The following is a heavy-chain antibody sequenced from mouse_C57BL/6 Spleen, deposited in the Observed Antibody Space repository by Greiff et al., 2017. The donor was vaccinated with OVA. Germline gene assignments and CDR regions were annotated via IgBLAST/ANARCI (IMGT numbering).Heavy chain of an antibody. CDR1: GFTFSDYY. Sequence: EVHLVESGGGLVQPGGSLKLSCAASGFTFSDYYMYWVRQTPEKRLEWVAYISTGGGSTYYPDTVQGRFTISRDNAKNTLYLQMSRLTSEDTAMYYCASSIYDGYYVDYWGQGTTLTVSS. CDR3: ASSIYDGYYVDY. CDR2: ISTGGGST. J-gene: IGHJ2*01. V-gene: IGHV5-12*01. D-gene: IGHD2-3*01.